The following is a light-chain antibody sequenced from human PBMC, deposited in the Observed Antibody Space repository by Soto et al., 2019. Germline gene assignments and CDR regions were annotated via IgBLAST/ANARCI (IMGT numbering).Light chain of an antibody. V-gene: IGKV3-20*01. CDR3: QQYGSSPWT. J-gene: IGKJ1*01. CDR2: DAS. CDR1: QSVSSSY. Sequence: EIVLTQSPGTLSLSPGERATLSCRASQSVSSSYLAWYQQKPGQAPRLLIYDASNRATGIPARFSGSGSGTDFTLTISGLEPEDFAVYYCQQYGSSPWTFGQGTKV.